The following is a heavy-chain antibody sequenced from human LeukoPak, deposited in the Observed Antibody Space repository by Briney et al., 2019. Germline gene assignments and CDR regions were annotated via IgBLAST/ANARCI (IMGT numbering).Heavy chain of an antibody. Sequence: KTSETLSLTCTVSGGSISSGGYYWSWIRQHPGKGLEWIGYIYYSGSTYYNPSLKSRVTISVDTSKNQFSLKLSSVTAVDTAVYYCARVRFQRFLFRYFDLWGRGTLVTVSS. CDR1: GGSISSGGYY. V-gene: IGHV4-31*03. J-gene: IGHJ2*01. D-gene: IGHD2/OR15-2a*01. CDR3: ARVRFQRFLFRYFDL. CDR2: IYYSGST.